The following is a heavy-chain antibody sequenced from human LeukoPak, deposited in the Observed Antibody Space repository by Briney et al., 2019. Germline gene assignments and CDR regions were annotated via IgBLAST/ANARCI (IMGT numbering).Heavy chain of an antibody. Sequence: TSETLSLTCTVSGGSVSSGSYYWSWIRQPPGKGLEWIGYIFHSGSTNYNPSLKSRVTISVDTSKNQFSLKLSSVTAADTAVYYCARDRGDTAMAHPFDYWGQGTLVAVSS. CDR1: GGSVSSGSYY. J-gene: IGHJ4*02. CDR2: IFHSGST. D-gene: IGHD5-18*01. V-gene: IGHV4-61*01. CDR3: ARDRGDTAMAHPFDY.